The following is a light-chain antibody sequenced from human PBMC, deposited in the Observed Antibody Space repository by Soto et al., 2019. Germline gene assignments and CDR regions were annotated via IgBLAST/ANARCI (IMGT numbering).Light chain of an antibody. CDR3: GTWDTSLSPGYV. Sequence: QSVLTQPPSVSAAPGQKVTISCSGSTSKIGNNYVSWYQQIPGTAPKLLIYENNKRPSGIPDLFSGSKSGTSATLGITGLQTGDEADYYCGTWDTSLSPGYVFGTGTKVTVL. CDR2: ENN. J-gene: IGLJ1*01. V-gene: IGLV1-51*02. CDR1: TSKIGNNY.